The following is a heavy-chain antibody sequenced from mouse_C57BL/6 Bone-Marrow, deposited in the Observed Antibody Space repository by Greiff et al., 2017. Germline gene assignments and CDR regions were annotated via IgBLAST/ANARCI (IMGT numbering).Heavy chain of an antibody. CDR3: ASGGYPYYYAMDY. CDR2: ISSGSSTI. J-gene: IGHJ4*01. CDR1: GFTFSDYG. Sequence: EVQRVESGGGLVKPGGSLKLSCAASGFTFSDYGMHWVRQAPEKGLEWVAYISSGSSTIYYADTVKGRFTISRDNAKNTLFLQMTSLRSEDTAMYYCASGGYPYYYAMDYWGQGTSVTVAS. V-gene: IGHV5-17*01. D-gene: IGHD1-1*02.